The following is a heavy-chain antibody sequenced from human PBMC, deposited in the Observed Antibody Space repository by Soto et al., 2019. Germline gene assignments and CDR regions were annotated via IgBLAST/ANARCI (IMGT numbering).Heavy chain of an antibody. CDR3: ARDPGYSSDIEYFQH. D-gene: IGHD6-19*01. CDR1: GDTFSSYT. CDR2: IIPILGIA. V-gene: IGHV1-69*04. Sequence: SVKVSCKASGDTFSSYTISWVRQAPGQGLEWMGRIIPILGIANYAQKFQGRVTVTADKSTSTAYMELSSLRSEDTAVYYCARDPGYSSDIEYFQHWGQGTLVTVSS. J-gene: IGHJ1*01.